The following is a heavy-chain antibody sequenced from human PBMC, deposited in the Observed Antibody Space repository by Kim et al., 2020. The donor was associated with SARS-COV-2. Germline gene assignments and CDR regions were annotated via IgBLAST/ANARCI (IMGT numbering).Heavy chain of an antibody. J-gene: IGHJ3*02. Sequence: GGSLRLSCAASGLTFSSYAMSWVRQAPGKGLEWVSTISNGGYSTYYADSVKGRFTISRDNSGDTLYLQMNSLRAEDTAVYYCATGPGRPARGAFDIWGQGTMVTVSS. CDR3: ATGPGRPARGAFDI. D-gene: IGHD6-6*01. CDR1: GLTFSSYA. V-gene: IGHV3-23*01. CDR2: ISNGGYST.